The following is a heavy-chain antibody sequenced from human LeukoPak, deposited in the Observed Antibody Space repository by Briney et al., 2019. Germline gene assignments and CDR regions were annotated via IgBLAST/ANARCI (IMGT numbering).Heavy chain of an antibody. CDR1: GYTFTAYP. D-gene: IGHD6-13*01. Sequence: ASVKVSCKASGYTFTAYPIHWVRQAPGQGLEWMGRINPNSGVTHYAQKFHGRVTMTKDTSTDTGYMELSSLRSDDTAIYWCARDSSNWSSFGSWGQGTPVTVSS. CDR2: INPNSGVT. V-gene: IGHV1-2*06. CDR3: ARDSSNWSSFGS. J-gene: IGHJ4*02.